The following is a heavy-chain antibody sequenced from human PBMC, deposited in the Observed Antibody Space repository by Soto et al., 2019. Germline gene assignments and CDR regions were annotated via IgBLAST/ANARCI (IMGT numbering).Heavy chain of an antibody. J-gene: IGHJ5*02. Sequence: SETLSLTCTVSGGSISSGDYYWSWIRQPPGKGLEWIGYIYYSGSTYYNPSLKSRVSISIDTSKNQFSLKLSSVTAADTAVYYCARARTYLLETSWFDPWGQGTLVTVSS. D-gene: IGHD2-21*01. CDR1: GGSISSGDYY. CDR3: ARARTYLLETSWFDP. V-gene: IGHV4-30-4*01. CDR2: IYYSGST.